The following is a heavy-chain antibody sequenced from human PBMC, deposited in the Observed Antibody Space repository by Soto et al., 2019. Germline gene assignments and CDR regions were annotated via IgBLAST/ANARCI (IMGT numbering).Heavy chain of an antibody. Sequence: QVQLQESGPGLVKPSQTLSLTCTVSGDSISRGGYYYNWIRQLPGKGLEWIGYIYHSGSTNYNPSLKSRVTISVDTSKNQLSLELRSVTAADTAVYYCVRDGAGGYRLGWFDPWGQGTQVTVSS. J-gene: IGHJ5*01. CDR2: IYHSGST. CDR3: VRDGAGGYRLGWFDP. V-gene: IGHV4-31*03. D-gene: IGHD2-15*01. CDR1: GDSISRGGYY.